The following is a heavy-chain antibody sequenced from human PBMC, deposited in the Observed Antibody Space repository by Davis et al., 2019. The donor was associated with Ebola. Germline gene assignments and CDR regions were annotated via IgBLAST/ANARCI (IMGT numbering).Heavy chain of an antibody. V-gene: IGHV1-69*06. CDR1: GGTFSSYA. J-gene: IGHJ6*02. CDR2: IIPIFGTA. Sequence: AASVKVSCKASGGTFSSYAISWVRQAPGQGLEWMGGIIPIFGTANYAQKFQVRVTITADKSTSTAYMELSSLRSEDTAVYYCARDRRVAMAGRNYYYGMDVWGQGTTVTVSS. D-gene: IGHD6-19*01. CDR3: ARDRRVAMAGRNYYYGMDV.